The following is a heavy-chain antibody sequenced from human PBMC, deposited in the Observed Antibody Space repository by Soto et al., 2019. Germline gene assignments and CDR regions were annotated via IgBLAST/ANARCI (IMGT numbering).Heavy chain of an antibody. CDR2: INPSGGST. J-gene: IGHJ6*02. Sequence: GASVNVSYKASGYTLTTYDRQCVRQAPGQGLEWMGIINPSGGSTSYAQIFQGRVTLTRDTSTSTVYMELSSLRSEDTAVYYFPRDSLGAAPGSPSRLDVPGHGTTVTVSS. V-gene: IGHV1-46*01. CDR1: GYTLTTYD. CDR3: PRDSLGAAPGSPSRLDV. D-gene: IGHD6-13*01.